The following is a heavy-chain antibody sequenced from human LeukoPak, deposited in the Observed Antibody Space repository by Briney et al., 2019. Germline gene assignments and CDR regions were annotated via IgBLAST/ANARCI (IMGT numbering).Heavy chain of an antibody. D-gene: IGHD4-17*01. J-gene: IGHJ4*02. Sequence: PGGSLRLSCAASGFTFSSYWMSWVRQAPGKGLEWVANIKQDGSEKYYVDSVKGRFTISRDNAKNSVYLEMNSLRVEDTAVYYCARVTPLRTYYFDYWGQGTLVTVSS. CDR2: IKQDGSEK. CDR3: ARVTPLRTYYFDY. V-gene: IGHV3-7*01. CDR1: GFTFSSYW.